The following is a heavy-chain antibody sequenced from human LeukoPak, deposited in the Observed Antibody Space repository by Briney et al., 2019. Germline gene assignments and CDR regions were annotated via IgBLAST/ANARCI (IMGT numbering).Heavy chain of an antibody. CDR1: GGSISSYY. J-gene: IGHJ5*02. Sequence: SETLSLTCTVSGGSISSYYWSWIRQPPGKGLEWIGYIYYSGSTNYNPSLKSRVTIPVDTSKNQFSLKLSSVTAADTAVYYCARGLPAASFDPWGQGTLVTVSS. CDR3: ARGLPAASFDP. CDR2: IYYSGST. V-gene: IGHV4-59*01. D-gene: IGHD2-2*01.